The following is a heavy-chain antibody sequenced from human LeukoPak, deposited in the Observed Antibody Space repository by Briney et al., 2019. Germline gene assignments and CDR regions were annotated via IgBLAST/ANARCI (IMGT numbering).Heavy chain of an antibody. V-gene: IGHV3-23*01. Sequence: GGSLRLSCAASGFTFNNYAMSWVRQAPGMGLEWVSAISGSGVTTYYADSVRGGFTISRDNSKTTLYLQIASLRAEYMAIYYGARSPGQRQLYYFDYWGQGTLVTVSS. CDR3: ARSPGQRQLYYFDY. D-gene: IGHD3-16*01. J-gene: IGHJ4*02. CDR1: GFTFNNYA. CDR2: ISGSGVTT.